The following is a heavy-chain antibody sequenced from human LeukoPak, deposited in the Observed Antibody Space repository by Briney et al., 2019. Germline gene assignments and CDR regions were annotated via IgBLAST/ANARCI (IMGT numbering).Heavy chain of an antibody. CDR2: IRGNADTT. J-gene: IGHJ4*02. D-gene: IGHD3-22*01. CDR3: AKGHGDASGYYYFDS. Sequence: GGSLRLSCAASGFIFSNYGMSWVRKAPGKGLEWVSAIRGNADTTYYADSVKGRFSIFRDNYKNMLYLQMNSLRVEDTAAYYCAKGHGDASGYYYFDSWGQGTLVTVSS. V-gene: IGHV3-23*01. CDR1: GFIFSNYG.